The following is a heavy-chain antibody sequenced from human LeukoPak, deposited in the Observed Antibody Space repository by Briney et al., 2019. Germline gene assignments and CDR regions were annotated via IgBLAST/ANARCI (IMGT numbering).Heavy chain of an antibody. V-gene: IGHV3-53*01. J-gene: IGHJ4*02. D-gene: IGHD6-13*01. Sequence: PGGSLRLSCAASGFTVSSNYMSWVRQAPGKGLEWVSVIYSGGSTYYADPVKGRFTISRDNSKNTLYLQMNSLRAEDTAVYYCARGRIAAAGTGFDYWGQGTLVTVSS. CDR2: IYSGGST. CDR3: ARGRIAAAGTGFDY. CDR1: GFTVSSNY.